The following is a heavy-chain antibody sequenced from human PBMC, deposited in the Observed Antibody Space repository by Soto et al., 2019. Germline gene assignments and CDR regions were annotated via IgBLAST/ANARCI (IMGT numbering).Heavy chain of an antibody. J-gene: IGHJ2*01. D-gene: IGHD5-18*01. V-gene: IGHV1-18*01. Sequence: ASVKVSCKASGYTFTSYGISWVRQAPGQGLEWMGWISAYNGNTNYAQKLKGRVTMTTDTSTSTAYMELRSLRSDDTAVYYCARDRGYSYGFVGDFDLWGRGTLVTVSS. CDR3: ARDRGYSYGFVGDFDL. CDR1: GYTFTSYG. CDR2: ISAYNGNT.